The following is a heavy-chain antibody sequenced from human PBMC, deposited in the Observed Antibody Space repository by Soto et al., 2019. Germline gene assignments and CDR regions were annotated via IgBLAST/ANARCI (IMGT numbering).Heavy chain of an antibody. D-gene: IGHD2-21*01. CDR1: GFTFSSYA. V-gene: IGHV3-30-3*01. CDR3: ARDLGRGVGDGYYDAFDI. CDR2: ISYDGSNK. Sequence: GGSLRLSCAASGFTFSSYAMHWVRQAPGKGLEWVAVISYDGSNKYYADSVKGRFTISRDNSKNTLYLQMNSLRAEDTAVYYCARDLGRGVGDGYYDAFDIWGQGTMVTVSS. J-gene: IGHJ3*02.